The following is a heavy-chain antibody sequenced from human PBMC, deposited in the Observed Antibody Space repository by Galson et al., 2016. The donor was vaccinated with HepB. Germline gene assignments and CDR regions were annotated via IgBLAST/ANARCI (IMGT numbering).Heavy chain of an antibody. CDR3: ARGHYGSGTYYNVYFDS. CDR2: ITSRSTYT. CDR1: GFTFSDYY. D-gene: IGHD3-10*01. J-gene: IGHJ4*02. V-gene: IGHV3-11*06. Sequence: SLRLSCAASGFTFSDYYMSWIRQAPGKGLEYVSYITSRSTYTNYAAFVKGRFTISRDDAKNSLYLQMNSLRADDTAVYYCARGHYGSGTYYNVYFDSWGKGILVVVSS.